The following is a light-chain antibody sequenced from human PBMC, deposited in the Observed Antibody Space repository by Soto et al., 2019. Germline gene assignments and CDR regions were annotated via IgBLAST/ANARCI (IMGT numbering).Light chain of an antibody. CDR1: SGHSTYA. CDR2: LNIDGSH. Sequence: QPVLTQSPSASASLGASVKLTCTLSSGHSTYAIAWHQQQPEKGPRYLMKLNIDGSHFKGDGIPDRFSGSSSGAERYLTISSLQSEDEADYYCQTWGTGIVVFGGGTKVTVL. J-gene: IGLJ2*01. CDR3: QTWGTGIVV. V-gene: IGLV4-69*01.